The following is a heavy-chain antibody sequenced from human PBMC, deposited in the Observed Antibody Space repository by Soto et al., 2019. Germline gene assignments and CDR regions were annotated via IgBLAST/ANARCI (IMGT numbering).Heavy chain of an antibody. CDR2: ISYDGSNK. CDR1: GFTFSSCG. D-gene: IGHD6-19*01. Sequence: PGGSLRLSCAASGFTFSSCGMHWVRQAPGKGLEWVAVISYDGSNKYYADSVKGRFTISRDNSKNTLYLQMNSLRAEDTAVYYCAKPASRQWLATYYFDYWGQGTLVTVSS. J-gene: IGHJ4*02. V-gene: IGHV3-30*18. CDR3: AKPASRQWLATYYFDY.